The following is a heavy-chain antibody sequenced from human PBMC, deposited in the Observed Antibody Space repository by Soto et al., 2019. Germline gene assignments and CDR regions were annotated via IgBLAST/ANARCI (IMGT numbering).Heavy chain of an antibody. V-gene: IGHV4-59*01. CDR2: IYYSGNT. CDR3: ARAPNDYNYHYYVLDV. J-gene: IGHJ6*02. CDR1: GGSISSYY. Sequence: QVQLQESGPGLVKPSETLSLTCVVSGGSISSYYWSWIRQPPGKGLECIGYIYYSGNTKYNPSLERRVTISVDMCKNQFSLNLRSVTAADTAVYYCARAPNDYNYHYYVLDVWGQGTTVTVSS. D-gene: IGHD4-4*01.